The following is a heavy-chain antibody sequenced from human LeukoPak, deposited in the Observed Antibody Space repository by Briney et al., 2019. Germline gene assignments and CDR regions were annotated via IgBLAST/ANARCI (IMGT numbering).Heavy chain of an antibody. Sequence: PSETLSLTCAVYGGSFSGYYWSWIRQPPGKGLEWIGEINHSGSTNYNPSLKSRVTISVDTSKNQFSLKLSSVTAADTAVYYCARRNRVLRFLEWLLYFDYWGQGTLVTVSS. CDR3: ARRNRVLRFLEWLLYFDY. D-gene: IGHD3-3*01. CDR1: GGSFSGYY. J-gene: IGHJ4*02. V-gene: IGHV4-34*01. CDR2: INHSGST.